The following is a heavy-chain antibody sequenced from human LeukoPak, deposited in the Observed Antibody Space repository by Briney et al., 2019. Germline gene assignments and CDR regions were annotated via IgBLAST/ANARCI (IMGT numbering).Heavy chain of an antibody. CDR2: IYYSGST. CDR1: GGSISSGDYY. V-gene: IGHV4-30-4*01. CDR3: ARTMVRGVIFDY. J-gene: IGHJ4*02. D-gene: IGHD3-10*01. Sequence: SETLSLTCTVSGGSISSGDYYWSRIRQPPGKGLEWIGYIYYSGSTYYNPSLKSRVTISVDTSKNQFSLKLSSVTAADTAVYYCARTMVRGVIFDYRGQGTLVTVSS.